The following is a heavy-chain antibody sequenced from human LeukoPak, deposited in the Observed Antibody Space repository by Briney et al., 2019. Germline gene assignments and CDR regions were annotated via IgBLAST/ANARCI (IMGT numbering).Heavy chain of an antibody. Sequence: GGSLRLSCAASGFTFSNAWMSWVRQAPGKGLEWVANIKQDGSEKYYVDSVKGRFSISRDNAKNSLYLQMNSLRAEDTAVYYCARDSRISGWYPNYIYYYYYYMDVWGKGTTVTVSS. J-gene: IGHJ6*03. V-gene: IGHV3-7*01. D-gene: IGHD6-19*01. CDR1: GFTFSNAW. CDR2: IKQDGSEK. CDR3: ARDSRISGWYPNYIYYYYYYMDV.